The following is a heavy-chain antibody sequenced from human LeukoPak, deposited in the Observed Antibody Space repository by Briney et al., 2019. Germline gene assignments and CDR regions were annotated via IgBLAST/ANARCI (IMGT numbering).Heavy chain of an antibody. CDR1: GFTFSNYG. CDR2: IWYDGRDK. Sequence: GGSLRLSCAASGFTFSNYGMHWVRQAPGKGLEWVAVIWYDGRDKYYADSVKGRFTISRDNSKNTLYLQMNSLRVEDTAVYYCARAPYYSDYGDYWGQGTLVTVSS. CDR3: ARAPYYSDYGDY. V-gene: IGHV3-33*01. J-gene: IGHJ4*02. D-gene: IGHD2-15*01.